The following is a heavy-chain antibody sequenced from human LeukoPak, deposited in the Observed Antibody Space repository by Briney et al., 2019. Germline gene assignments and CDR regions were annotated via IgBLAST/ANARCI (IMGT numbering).Heavy chain of an antibody. D-gene: IGHD5-12*01. CDR3: AREDIVATIKGDDAFDI. CDR1: GGSISSSNW. CDR2: IYHSGST. J-gene: IGHJ3*02. Sequence: PSGTLSLTCAVSGGSISSSNWWSWVRQPPGKGLEWIGEIYHSGSTNYNPSLKSRVTISVDKSKNQFSLKLSSVTAADTAVYYCAREDIVATIKGDDAFDIWGQGTMVTVSS. V-gene: IGHV4-4*02.